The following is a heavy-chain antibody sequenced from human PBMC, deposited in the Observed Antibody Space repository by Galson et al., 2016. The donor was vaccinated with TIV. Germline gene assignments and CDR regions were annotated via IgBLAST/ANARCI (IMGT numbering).Heavy chain of an antibody. CDR3: ARSRGYSYGYVDP. V-gene: IGHV1-69*13. J-gene: IGHJ5*02. CDR2: IIPVFGTT. CDR1: GGTFNSYG. Sequence: SVKVSCKASGGTFNSYGISWVRQAPGQGLHWMGGIIPVFGTTKYSQDFQGRVAVTADESTGTAYMELSGLRFDDTAVYFCARSRGYSYGYVDPWGQGTLVTVSA. D-gene: IGHD5-18*01.